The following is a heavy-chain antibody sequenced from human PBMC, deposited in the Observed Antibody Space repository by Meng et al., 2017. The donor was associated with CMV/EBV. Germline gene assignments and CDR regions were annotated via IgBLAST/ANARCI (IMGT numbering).Heavy chain of an antibody. CDR1: GFTFSNAW. J-gene: IGHJ6*02. Sequence: GGSLRLSCAASGFTFSNAWMSWVRQAPGKGLEWVCRIKSKTDGGTTDYAAPVKGRFTISRDDSKNTLYLKMNSLNTEATAVYYCTTDQPVHYDFWSGYTSRDYYYYGMDVWGQGTTVTVSS. V-gene: IGHV3-15*01. CDR2: IKSKTDGGTT. CDR3: TTDQPVHYDFWSGYTSRDYYYYGMDV. D-gene: IGHD3-3*01.